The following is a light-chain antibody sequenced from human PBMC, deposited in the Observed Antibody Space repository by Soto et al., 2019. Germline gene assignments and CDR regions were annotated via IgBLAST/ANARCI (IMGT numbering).Light chain of an antibody. V-gene: IGKV1-39*01. CDR1: QSISSY. Sequence: DIQMTQSPSSLSASVGDRVTITCRASQSISSYLNWYQQNPGKAPKLLIYAASSLQSGVPSRFSGSGSGTDFTLTISSLQPEDFATYYCQQSYSTLSITFGQGTRLEIK. CDR2: AAS. J-gene: IGKJ5*01. CDR3: QQSYSTLSIT.